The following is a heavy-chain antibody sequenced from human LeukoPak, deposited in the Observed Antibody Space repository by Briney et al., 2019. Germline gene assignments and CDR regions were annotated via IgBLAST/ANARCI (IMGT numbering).Heavy chain of an antibody. Sequence: GGSLRLSCTASGFTFSSYSMNWVRQAPGKGLEWVSYISPSSTSIYYADSVKGRFTFSRDNAKNSLYLQMSSLRDEDTAVYYCARAAYSSGPDYWGQGTLVTVSS. V-gene: IGHV3-48*02. J-gene: IGHJ4*02. CDR3: ARAAYSSGPDY. CDR2: ISPSSTSI. CDR1: GFTFSSYS. D-gene: IGHD6-19*01.